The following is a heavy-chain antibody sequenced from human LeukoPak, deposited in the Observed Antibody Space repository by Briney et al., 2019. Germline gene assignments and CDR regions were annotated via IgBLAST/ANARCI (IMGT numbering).Heavy chain of an antibody. CDR1: GGTFSSYA. CDR3: ARGTCSDAFDI. V-gene: IGHV1-69*13. CDR2: IIPIFGTA. Sequence: AVKVSCMASGGTFSSYAISWVRQAPGQGLECMGGIIPIFGTANYAQKFKGRVTITADESTSTAYMELSSLRSEDTAVYYCARGTCSDAFDIWGQGTMVTVSS. J-gene: IGHJ3*02. D-gene: IGHD1-7*01.